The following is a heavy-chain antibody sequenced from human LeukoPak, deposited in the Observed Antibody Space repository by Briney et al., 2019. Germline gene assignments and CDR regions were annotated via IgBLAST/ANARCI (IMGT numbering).Heavy chain of an antibody. J-gene: IGHJ4*02. D-gene: IGHD6-13*01. V-gene: IGHV3-48*01. Sequence: PGGSLRLSCAASGFTFSSYWMSWVRQAPGKGLEWVSYISSSSSTIYYADSVKGRFTISRDNAKNSLYLQMNSLRAEDTAVYYCARDLQQLGQHNFDYWGQGTLVTVSS. CDR1: GFTFSSYW. CDR3: ARDLQQLGQHNFDY. CDR2: ISSSSSTI.